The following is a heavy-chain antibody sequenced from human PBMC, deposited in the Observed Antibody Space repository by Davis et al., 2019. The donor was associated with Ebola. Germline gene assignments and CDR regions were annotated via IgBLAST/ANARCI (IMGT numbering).Heavy chain of an antibody. Sequence: GESLKISCAASGFTFDDYGMSWVRQAPGKGLEWVSGINWNGATIGYADSVKGRFTISRDNAKNSLYLQMNSLTPEDTALYYCARGAWFREFRGGIRGSYYYSMDVWGQGTTVTVSS. D-gene: IGHD3-10*01. J-gene: IGHJ6*02. CDR1: GFTFDDYG. CDR2: INWNGATI. CDR3: ARGAWFREFRGGIRGSYYYSMDV. V-gene: IGHV3-20*04.